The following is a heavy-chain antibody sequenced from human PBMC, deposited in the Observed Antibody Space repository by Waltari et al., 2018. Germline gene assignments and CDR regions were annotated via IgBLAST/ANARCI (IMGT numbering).Heavy chain of an antibody. D-gene: IGHD6-19*01. J-gene: IGHJ1*01. V-gene: IGHV4-34*01. CDR1: GGSFSGYY. Sequence: QVQLQQWGAGLLKPSETLSLTCAVYGGSFSGYYLTWLRQPPGKGLEWIGEINHSGSTNYNPSLKSRVTISVDTSKNQFSLKLSSVTAADTAVYCCARGQRSIAVAGTAFQHWGQGTLVTVSS. CDR3: ARGQRSIAVAGTAFQH. CDR2: INHSGST.